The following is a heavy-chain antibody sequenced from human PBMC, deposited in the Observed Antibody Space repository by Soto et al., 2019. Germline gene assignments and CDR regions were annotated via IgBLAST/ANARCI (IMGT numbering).Heavy chain of an antibody. Sequence: GGSLRLSCAASGFTFSSYGMHWVRQAPGKGLEWVAVISYDGSNKYYADPVKGRFTISRDNSKNTLYLQMNSLRAEDTAVYYCAKEFLTFYDYIWGSYRYTLPDYWGQGTLVTVSS. D-gene: IGHD3-16*02. CDR1: GFTFSSYG. CDR3: AKEFLTFYDYIWGSYRYTLPDY. J-gene: IGHJ4*02. CDR2: ISYDGSNK. V-gene: IGHV3-30*18.